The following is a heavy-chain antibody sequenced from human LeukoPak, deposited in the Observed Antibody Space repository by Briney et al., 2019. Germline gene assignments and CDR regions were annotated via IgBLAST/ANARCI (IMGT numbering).Heavy chain of an antibody. Sequence: PSETLSLTCTVSGVSIASTSYYWGWLRQPPGEGLEWIGYIYHSGSTYYNPSLKSRVTISVDRSKNQFSLKLSSVTAADTAVYYCARALLTSTIFEGEYFDYWGQGTLVTVSS. V-gene: IGHV4-39*07. J-gene: IGHJ4*02. D-gene: IGHD3-3*01. CDR3: ARALLTSTIFEGEYFDY. CDR1: GVSIASTSYY. CDR2: IYHSGST.